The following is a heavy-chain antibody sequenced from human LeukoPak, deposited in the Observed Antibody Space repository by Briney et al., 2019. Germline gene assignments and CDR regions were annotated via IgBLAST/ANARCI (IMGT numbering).Heavy chain of an antibody. V-gene: IGHV3-74*01. D-gene: IGHD6-25*01. CDR2: INGDGRNI. J-gene: IGHJ4*02. CDR1: GFTFSSYW. CDR3: ARDSRIAAGAGDY. Sequence: GGSLRLSCVASGFTFSSYWMHWVRQDPRKGLVWVSRINGDGRNINYADSVRGRFTISRDNAKNTLYLQMNSLRAEDTAVYYCARDSRIAAGAGDYWGQGTLVTVSS.